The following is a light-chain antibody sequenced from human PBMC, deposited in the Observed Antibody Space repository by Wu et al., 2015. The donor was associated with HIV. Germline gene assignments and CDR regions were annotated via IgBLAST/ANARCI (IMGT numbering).Light chain of an antibody. CDR3: QQRNIWPLT. CDR1: QSVSGT. CDR2: DAS. Sequence: EIVLTQSPATLSFSPGETATLSCRASQSVSGTIAWYQQKPGQAPRLLIFDASTRATGISDRFSGGGSVTDFTLTISSLEPEDSAVYYCQQRNIWPLTFGQGTRLEIK. J-gene: IGKJ5*01. V-gene: IGKV3-11*01.